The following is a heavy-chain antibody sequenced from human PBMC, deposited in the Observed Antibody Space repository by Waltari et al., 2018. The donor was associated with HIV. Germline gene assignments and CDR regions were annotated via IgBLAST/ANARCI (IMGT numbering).Heavy chain of an antibody. CDR3: ARGGGIVVKMYADDAFDI. V-gene: IGHV4-4*02. CDR2: IYHSGGT. D-gene: IGHD2-2*01. CDR1: GDSVSSSNW. J-gene: IGHJ3*02. Sequence: QVQLQESGPGLVKPSGTLSLTCAVSGDSVSSSNWWNWVRQPPGKGLEWIGEIYHSGGTNYNPSLKSRVTISVDKSKNQFSWNMSSMTAADTAVYYCARGGGIVVKMYADDAFDIWGQGTMVTVSS.